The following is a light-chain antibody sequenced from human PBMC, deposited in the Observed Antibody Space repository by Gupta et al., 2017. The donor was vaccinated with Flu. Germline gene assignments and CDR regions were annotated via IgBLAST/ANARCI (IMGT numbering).Light chain of an antibody. Sequence: DFQSVTPKEKVTITCRASQTIGSNLHWYQQKPDQSPKLLIKYASQSSSGVPSRFSSNGSGTDFILTINSVEAEDAATYYCHQSSSLPITFGQGTRLEIK. J-gene: IGKJ5*01. V-gene: IGKV6-21*01. CDR2: YAS. CDR3: HQSSSLPIT. CDR1: QTIGSN.